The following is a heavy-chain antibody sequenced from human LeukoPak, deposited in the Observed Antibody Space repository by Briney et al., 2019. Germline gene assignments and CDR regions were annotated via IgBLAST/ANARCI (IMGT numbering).Heavy chain of an antibody. CDR2: ISAYNGNT. CDR1: GYTFTSYG. V-gene: IGHV1-18*01. J-gene: IGHJ4*02. CDR3: AREDRPAAQFDY. D-gene: IGHD2-2*01. Sequence: ASVKVSCKASGYTFTSYGISWVRQAPGQGLEWMGWISAYNGNTNYAQKFQGRVTMTRDTSISTAYTELSRLRSDDTAVYHCAREDRPAAQFDYWGQGTLVTVSS.